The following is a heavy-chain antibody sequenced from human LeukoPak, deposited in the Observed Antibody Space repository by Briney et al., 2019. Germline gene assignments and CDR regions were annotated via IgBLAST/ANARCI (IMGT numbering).Heavy chain of an antibody. CDR3: ASTTIFGVVVPYYYYYYMDV. V-gene: IGHV3-74*01. Sequence: GGSLRLSCAASGFTFSSYWMHWVRQAPGKGLVWVSRINSDGSSTSYADSVKGRFTISRDNAKNTLYLQMSSLRAEDTAVYYCASTTIFGVVVPYYYYYYMDVWGKGTTVTVSS. J-gene: IGHJ6*03. CDR1: GFTFSSYW. D-gene: IGHD3-3*01. CDR2: INSDGSST.